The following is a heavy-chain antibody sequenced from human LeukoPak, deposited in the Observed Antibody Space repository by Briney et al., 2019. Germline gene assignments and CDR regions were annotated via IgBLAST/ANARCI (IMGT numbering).Heavy chain of an antibody. D-gene: IGHD6-19*01. CDR1: GGTFSSYA. CDR2: IIPNLGIA. Sequence: SVKVSCKASGGTFSSYAISWVRQAPGQGLEWMGRIIPNLGIANYAQKFQGRFTITADKSTTTAYMELSSLRSEDTAVYYCARDGIAVAGTFDYWGQGTLVTASS. V-gene: IGHV1-69*04. J-gene: IGHJ4*02. CDR3: ARDGIAVAGTFDY.